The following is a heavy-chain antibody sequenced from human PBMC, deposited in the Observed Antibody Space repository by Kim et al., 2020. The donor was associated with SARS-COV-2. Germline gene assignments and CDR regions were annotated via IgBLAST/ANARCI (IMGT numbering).Heavy chain of an antibody. CDR3: ARLAKGYFNAFDF. CDR2: IHDNGRT. J-gene: IGHJ3*01. D-gene: IGHD1-26*01. V-gene: IGHV4-59*08. CDR1: GGSINSYY. Sequence: SETLSLTCPVSGGSINSYYWSWIRQPPGKGLEWIGYIHDNGRTNYNPSLKSRVTISADTSKNHFSLKLTSVTAAVTAVYYCARLAKGYFNAFDFWGPGTMVTVSS.